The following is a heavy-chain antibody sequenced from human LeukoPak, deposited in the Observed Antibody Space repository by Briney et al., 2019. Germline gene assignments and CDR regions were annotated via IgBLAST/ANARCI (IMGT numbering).Heavy chain of an antibody. Sequence: PSETLSLTCTVSGGSISSGGYYWSWIRQHPGKGLEWIGYIYYSGSTYYNPSLKSRVTISVDTSKNQFSLKLSSVTAADTAVYYCARGPPEDAFDIWGQGTMVTVSS. J-gene: IGHJ3*02. V-gene: IGHV4-31*03. CDR3: ARGPPEDAFDI. CDR1: GGSISSGGYY. CDR2: IYYSGST.